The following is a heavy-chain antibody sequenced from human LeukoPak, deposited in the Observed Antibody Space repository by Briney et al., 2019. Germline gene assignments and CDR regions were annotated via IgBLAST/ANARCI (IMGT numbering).Heavy chain of an antibody. CDR2: INPNSGGT. CDR1: GFTFSSYG. V-gene: IGHV1-2*02. CDR3: ARSPGSYFDY. D-gene: IGHD6-25*01. J-gene: IGHJ4*02. Sequence: GGSLRLSCGASGFTFSSYGMHWVRQARGQGLEGMGWINPNSGGTNYAQKFQGRVTMTRDTSISTAYMELSRLRSDATAVYYCARSPGSYFDYWGQGTLVTVYS.